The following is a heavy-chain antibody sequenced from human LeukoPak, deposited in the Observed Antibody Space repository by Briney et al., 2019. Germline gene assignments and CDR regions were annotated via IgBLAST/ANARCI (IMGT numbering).Heavy chain of an antibody. CDR3: ARGFEDCSGGSCYSARSGPQYYYYYMDV. J-gene: IGHJ6*03. D-gene: IGHD2-15*01. CDR2: IYPGDSDT. Sequence: GESLKISCKGSGYSFTSYWIGWVRQMPGKGLEWMGIIYPGDSDTSYSPSFQGQVTISADKSISTAYLQWSSLKASDTAMYYCARGFEDCSGGSCYSARSGPQYYYYYMDVWGKGTTVTVSS. V-gene: IGHV5-51*01. CDR1: GYSFTSYW.